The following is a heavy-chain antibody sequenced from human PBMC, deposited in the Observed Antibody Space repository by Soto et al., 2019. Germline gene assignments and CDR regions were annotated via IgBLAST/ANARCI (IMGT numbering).Heavy chain of an antibody. CDR1: GFTFSSYW. Sequence: EVQLVESGGGLVQPGGSLRLSCAASGFTFSSYWMHWVRQAPGKGLVWVSRINSDGSSTSYADSVKGRFTISRDNDKNTMYLQMNSLRAEYTAVYYCARVSLWNNCVCYMGNCYYYGIDVWGQGTTVTGSS. V-gene: IGHV3-74*01. CDR2: INSDGSST. D-gene: IGHD2-8*01. CDR3: ARVSLWNNCVCYMGNCYYYGIDV. J-gene: IGHJ6*02.